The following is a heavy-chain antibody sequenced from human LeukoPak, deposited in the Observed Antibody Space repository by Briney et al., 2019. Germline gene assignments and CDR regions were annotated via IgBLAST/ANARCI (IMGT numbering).Heavy chain of an antibody. CDR1: GFTVSSNY. J-gene: IGHJ3*02. CDR2: IYSGGST. V-gene: IGHV3-66*02. Sequence: PGGSLRLSCAASGFTVSSNYMSWVRQAPGKGLEWVSVIYSGGSTYYADSVKGRYTISRDNSKNTLYLQMNSLRAEDTAVYYCARAGFCSSTSCHDAFDIWGQGTMVTVSS. D-gene: IGHD2-2*01. CDR3: ARAGFCSSTSCHDAFDI.